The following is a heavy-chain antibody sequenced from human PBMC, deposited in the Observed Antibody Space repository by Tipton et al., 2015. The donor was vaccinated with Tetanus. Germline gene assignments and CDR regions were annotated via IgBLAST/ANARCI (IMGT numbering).Heavy chain of an antibody. CDR2: INHSGST. V-gene: IGHV4-34*01. CDR3: ARYGKGYCSGGDCYSDAFEI. D-gene: IGHD2-15*01. J-gene: IGHJ3*02. Sequence: LRLSCAVYGGSFSGYYWSWIRQPPGKGLEWIGEINHSGSTNYNPSLKSRVTISVDPSKNQFSLKLSSVTAADTAAYYCARYGKGYCSGGDCYSDAFEIWGQGTMVTVSS. CDR1: GGSFSGYY.